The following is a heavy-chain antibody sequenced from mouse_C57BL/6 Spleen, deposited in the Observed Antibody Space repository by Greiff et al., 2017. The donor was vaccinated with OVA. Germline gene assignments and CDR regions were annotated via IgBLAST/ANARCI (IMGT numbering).Heavy chain of an antibody. J-gene: IGHJ2*01. CDR3: ARDGDYSNYFFDY. V-gene: IGHV5-4*01. CDR1: GFTFSSYA. D-gene: IGHD2-5*01. CDR2: ISDGGSYT. Sequence: VQLKESGGGLVKPGGSLKLSCAASGFTFSSYAMSWVRQTPEKRLEWVATISDGGSYTYYPDNVKGRFTISRDNAKNTLYLQMSHLKSEDTAMYYCARDGDYSNYFFDYWGQGTTLTVSS.